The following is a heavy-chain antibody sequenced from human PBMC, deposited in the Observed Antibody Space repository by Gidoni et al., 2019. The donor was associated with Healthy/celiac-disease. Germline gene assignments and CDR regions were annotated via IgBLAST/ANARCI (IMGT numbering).Heavy chain of an antibody. CDR2: SSSSSSYI. CDR1: GFTLSSYS. J-gene: IGHJ6*02. Sequence: EVQLVESGGGLVKPGGSVRRSCAASGFTLSSYSMTWVRQAPGKGLEWVSSSSSSSSYIYYADSVKGRFTTSRDNAKNSLYLQMNSLRAEDTAVYYCARDIANLGDGMDVWGQGTTVTVSS. CDR3: ARDIANLGDGMDV. V-gene: IGHV3-21*01. D-gene: IGHD2-21*01.